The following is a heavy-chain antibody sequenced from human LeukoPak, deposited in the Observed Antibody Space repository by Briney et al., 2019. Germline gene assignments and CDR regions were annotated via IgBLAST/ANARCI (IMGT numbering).Heavy chain of an antibody. CDR3: NRGDIVLMVYPNDAFDI. CDR1: GFTFSSYE. D-gene: IGHD2-8*01. J-gene: IGHJ3*02. V-gene: IGHV3-48*03. Sequence: AGGSLRLSCAASGFTFSSYEMNWVPQAPGEGLEWVSYISSSGSTIYYADSVKGRFTISRDNAKNSLYLQMNSLRAEDTAVYYCNRGDIVLMVYPNDAFDIWGQGTMVTVSS. CDR2: ISSSGSTI.